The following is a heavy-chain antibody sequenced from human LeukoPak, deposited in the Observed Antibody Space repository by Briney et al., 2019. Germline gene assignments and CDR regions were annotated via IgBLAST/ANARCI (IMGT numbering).Heavy chain of an antibody. D-gene: IGHD6-19*01. CDR2: ISGSGGST. V-gene: IGHV3-23*01. CDR1: GFTFSTYA. J-gene: IGHJ4*02. CDR3: TKAFGEQWLIDY. Sequence: PGGSLRLSCAASGFTFSTYAMSWVRQAPGKGLEWVSAISGSGGSTYYADSVKGRFTISRDNSKNTLYLQMNSLRAEDTAVCYCTKAFGEQWLIDYWGQGTLVSVSS.